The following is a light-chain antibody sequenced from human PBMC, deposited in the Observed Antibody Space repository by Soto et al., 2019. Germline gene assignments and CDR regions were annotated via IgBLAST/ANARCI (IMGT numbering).Light chain of an antibody. CDR1: QSVSSNY. V-gene: IGKV3-20*01. J-gene: IGKJ3*01. CDR2: GAS. CDR3: QQYGGSPT. Sequence: EIVLTQSPGTLSLSPGERATLSCRASQSVSSNYLAWYQQKPVQAPRLLISGASSRASGIPDRFSGSGSGTDFTLTISRLETDDFAVYYCQQYGGSPTFGPGTKVDI.